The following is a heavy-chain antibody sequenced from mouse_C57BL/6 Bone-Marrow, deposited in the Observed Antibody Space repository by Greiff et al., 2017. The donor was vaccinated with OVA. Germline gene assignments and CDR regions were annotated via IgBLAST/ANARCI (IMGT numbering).Heavy chain of an antibody. CDR3: ARPHYYGSSHWYFDV. CDR2: ISDGGSYT. J-gene: IGHJ1*03. V-gene: IGHV5-4*03. Sequence: EVMLVESGGGLVKPGGSLKLSCAASGFTFSSYAMSWVRQTPEKRLEWVATISDGGSYTYYPDNVKGRFTISRDNAKNNLYLQMSHLKSEDTAMYYCARPHYYGSSHWYFDVWGTGTTVTVSS. D-gene: IGHD1-1*01. CDR1: GFTFSSYA.